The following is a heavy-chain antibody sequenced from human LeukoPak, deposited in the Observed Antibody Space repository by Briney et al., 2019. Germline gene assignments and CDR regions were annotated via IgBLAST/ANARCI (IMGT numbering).Heavy chain of an antibody. J-gene: IGHJ4*02. CDR3: AKELDTMFFDY. CDR1: GFTFDRYT. V-gene: IGHV3-43*01. Sequence: GGSLRLSCATSGFTFDRYTIHWVRQAPGKGLEWVSLASWAGGTTYYSDSVRGRFTISRDSGKNSVYLQMNSLTTDDTAFYFCAKELDTMFFDYWGQGALVTVSS. D-gene: IGHD3-10*02. CDR2: ASWAGGTT.